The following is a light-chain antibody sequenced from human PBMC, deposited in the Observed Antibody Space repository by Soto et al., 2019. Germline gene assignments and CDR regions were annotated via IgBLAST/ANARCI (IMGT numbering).Light chain of an antibody. CDR2: GAS. CDR1: QSVSSTN. V-gene: IGKV3-15*01. Sequence: ELVLTQSPGTLSLSPGDRATLSCRASQSVSSTNFAWYLQKPGQAPRLLIYGASTRATAVPARFTASGSGTEFTLSISSLQSDDFGVYYCQQYDTWPRTFGQGTKVDI. J-gene: IGKJ1*01. CDR3: QQYDTWPRT.